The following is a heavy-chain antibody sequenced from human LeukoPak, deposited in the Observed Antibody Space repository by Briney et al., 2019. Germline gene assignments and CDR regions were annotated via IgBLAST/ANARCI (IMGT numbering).Heavy chain of an antibody. Sequence: SVTLSFTATGATFTIYAISWVWLAHGQGMEWVGRIIPILGIANYAQKFQGRVTITADKSTSTAYMELSSLRSEDTAVYYCAVILEWYTYYFDYWGQGTLVTVSS. CDR2: IIPILGIA. CDR3: AVILEWYTYYFDY. D-gene: IGHD3-3*01. V-gene: IGHV1-69*04. J-gene: IGHJ4*02. CDR1: GATFTIYA.